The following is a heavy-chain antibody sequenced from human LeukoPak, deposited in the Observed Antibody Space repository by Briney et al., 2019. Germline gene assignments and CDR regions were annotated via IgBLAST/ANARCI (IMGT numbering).Heavy chain of an antibody. D-gene: IGHD6-19*01. CDR3: AGDKTTGGWYEFDY. Sequence: GGSLRLSCAASGFIFSDYGMHWVRQAPGKGLEWVAFTRYDGSNIYYADSVKGRFTISRDTSKNTVSLQMNSLRAEDTAVYYCAGDKTTGGWYEFDYWGQGTLVTVSS. V-gene: IGHV3-30*02. J-gene: IGHJ4*02. CDR2: TRYDGSNI. CDR1: GFIFSDYG.